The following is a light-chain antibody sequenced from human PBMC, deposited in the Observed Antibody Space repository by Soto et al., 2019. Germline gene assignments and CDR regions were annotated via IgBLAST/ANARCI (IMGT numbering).Light chain of an antibody. CDR2: EAS. CDR1: SSDVGSHNL. Sequence: TQPASVSGSPGQSITISCTGTSSDVGSHNLVSWYPQFPGKAPKLIIFEASKRPSGVSNRFSGSKSGSTAALTISGLQAEDEADYYCCSNAAGSTYVFGSGTKVTVL. CDR3: CSNAAGSTYV. J-gene: IGLJ1*01. V-gene: IGLV2-23*01.